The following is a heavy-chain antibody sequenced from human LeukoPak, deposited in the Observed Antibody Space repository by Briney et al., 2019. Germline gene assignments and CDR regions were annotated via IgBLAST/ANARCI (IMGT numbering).Heavy chain of an antibody. J-gene: IGHJ4*02. V-gene: IGHV4-38-2*02. CDR2: IYHSGST. D-gene: IGHD3-10*01. CDR3: ASFSGSGSYPSH. Sequence: SETLSLTCTVSGYSISSGYYWGWIRQPPGKGLEWIGSIYHSGSTYYNPSLKSRVTISVDTSKNQFSLKLSSVTAADTAVYYCASFSGSGSYPSHWGQGTLVTVSS. CDR1: GYSISSGYY.